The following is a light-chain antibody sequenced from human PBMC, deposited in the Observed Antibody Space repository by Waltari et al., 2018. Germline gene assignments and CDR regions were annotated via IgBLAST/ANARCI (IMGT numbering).Light chain of an antibody. J-gene: IGKJ3*01. Sequence: IDMTQSPSSLSAFVGDRIPVTCRASQDIGNFLAWYQQTPGKRPKLLIYAASTLQAGVPSRFSGSGSGTDFTLTVSNLQPEDVATYYCQKYNTYPYTFGPGTKVDI. V-gene: IGKV1-27*01. CDR3: QKYNTYPYT. CDR2: AAS. CDR1: QDIGNF.